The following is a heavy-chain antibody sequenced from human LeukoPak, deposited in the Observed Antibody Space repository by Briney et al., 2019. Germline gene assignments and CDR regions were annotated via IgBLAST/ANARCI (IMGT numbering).Heavy chain of an antibody. CDR3: ARESSSSWSYSVDY. J-gene: IGHJ4*02. CDR2: ISSSSSYI. V-gene: IGHV3-21*01. CDR1: GFTFSSYA. D-gene: IGHD6-13*01. Sequence: PGGSLRLSCAASGFTFSSYAMSWVRQAPGKGLEWVSSISSSSSYIYYADSVKGRFTISRDNAKNSLYLQMNSLRAEDTAVYYCARESSSSWSYSVDYWGQGTLVTVSS.